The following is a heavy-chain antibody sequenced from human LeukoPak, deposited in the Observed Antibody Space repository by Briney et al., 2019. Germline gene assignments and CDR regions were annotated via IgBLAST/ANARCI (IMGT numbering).Heavy chain of an antibody. J-gene: IGHJ4*02. D-gene: IGHD2-2*01. CDR2: ISGSGGST. V-gene: IGHV3-23*01. CDR3: AKSRIPAAFFYYFDY. CDR1: GFTFSSYA. Sequence: GGSLRLSCAASGFTFSSYAMSWVRQAPGKGLEWVSAISGSGGSTYYADSVKGRFTISRDDSKNTLYLQMNSLRAEDTAVYYCAKSRIPAAFFYYFDYWGQGTLVTVSS.